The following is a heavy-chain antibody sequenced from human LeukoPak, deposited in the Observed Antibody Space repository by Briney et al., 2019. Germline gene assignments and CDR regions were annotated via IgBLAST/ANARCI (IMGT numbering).Heavy chain of an antibody. CDR3: ASLSIGPRPYYYYYMDV. CDR1: GGSMSSYN. Sequence: SETLPLTCTVSGGSMSSYNWGWIRQPPGKGLEWIGNIFTSGSTNYNPNYNPSVKSRVTISVDTSKNQFSLKLSSVTAADTAVYYCASLSIGPRPYYYYYMDVWGKGTTVTVSS. J-gene: IGHJ6*03. V-gene: IGHV4-4*09. D-gene: IGHD2-21*01. CDR2: IFTSGST.